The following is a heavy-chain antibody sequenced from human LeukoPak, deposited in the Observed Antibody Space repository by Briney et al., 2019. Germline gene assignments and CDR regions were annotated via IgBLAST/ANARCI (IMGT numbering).Heavy chain of an antibody. V-gene: IGHV4-61*02. CDR1: GGSFSSGSYD. Sequence: SETLSLTCAVYGGSFSSGSYDWSWIRQPAGKGLEWIGRIYTSGSTNYNPSLKSRVTISLDTSKNQCSLKLSSVTAADTAVYYCARDSDGGWYSSGSNTYYYYYYMDVWGKGTTVTISS. CDR3: ARDSDGGWYSSGSNTYYYYYYMDV. D-gene: IGHD6-19*01. J-gene: IGHJ6*03. CDR2: IYTSGST.